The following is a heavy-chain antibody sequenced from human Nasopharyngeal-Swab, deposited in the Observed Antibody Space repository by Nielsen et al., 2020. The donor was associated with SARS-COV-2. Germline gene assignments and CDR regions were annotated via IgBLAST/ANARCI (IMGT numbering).Heavy chain of an antibody. J-gene: IGHJ3*01. V-gene: IGHV3-21*01. CDR1: GFTLSSYS. CDR2: ISSSSTYI. Sequence: GGSLRLSCAASGFTLSSYSMNWVRQAPGKGLEWVSSISSSSTYIYYADSVKGRFTISRDNAQNSLYLQMNSLRAEDTAVYYCARTGYSFGFDAFDVWGQGTMVTVSS. CDR3: ARTGYSFGFDAFDV. D-gene: IGHD5-18*01.